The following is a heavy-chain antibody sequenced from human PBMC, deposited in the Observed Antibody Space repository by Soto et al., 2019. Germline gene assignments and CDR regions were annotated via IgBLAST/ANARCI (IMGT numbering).Heavy chain of an antibody. J-gene: IGHJ4*02. D-gene: IGHD6-19*01. Sequence: GEPLRLSCAASGFTCNNYVMSWVRRAPGKGLEWVSAITGGGDNTYFADSVKGRFTISRDNSKNTLYLQLNNLRAEDTAVYYCAKEMRGWGTFDYWGQGTLVTVSS. CDR1: GFTCNNYV. CDR3: AKEMRGWGTFDY. CDR2: ITGGGDNT. V-gene: IGHV3-23*01.